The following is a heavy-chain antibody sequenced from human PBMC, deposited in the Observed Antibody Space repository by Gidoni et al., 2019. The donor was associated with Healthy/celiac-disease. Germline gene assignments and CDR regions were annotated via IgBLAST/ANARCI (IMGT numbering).Heavy chain of an antibody. CDR3: ARMIWSRGRFDP. J-gene: IGHJ5*02. Sequence: QVTLRESGPALVKPTQTLPLTCTFSGFSLSTSGMCVSWIRQPPGKALEWLALIDWDDDKYYSTSLKTRLTISKDTSKNQVVLTMTNMDPVDTATYYCARMIWSRGRFDPWGQGTLVTVSS. D-gene: IGHD3-3*01. CDR2: IDWDDDK. CDR1: GFSLSTSGMC. V-gene: IGHV2-70*01.